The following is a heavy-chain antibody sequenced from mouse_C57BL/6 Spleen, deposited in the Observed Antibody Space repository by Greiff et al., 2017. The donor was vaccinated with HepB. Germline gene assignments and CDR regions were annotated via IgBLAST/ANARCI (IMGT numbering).Heavy chain of an antibody. V-gene: IGHV2-5*01. CDR1: GFSFTSYG. D-gene: IGHD2-1*01. J-gene: IGHJ4*01. CDR2: IWRGGST. CDR3: AKNWDGNYVNYYAMDY. Sequence: VKLMESGPGLVQPSQRLSITCTVSGFSFTSYGVHWVRQSPGKGLEWLGVIWRGGSTDYNAAFMSRLSITKDNSKSQVFFKMNSLQADDTAIYYCAKNWDGNYVNYYAMDYWGQGTSVTVSS.